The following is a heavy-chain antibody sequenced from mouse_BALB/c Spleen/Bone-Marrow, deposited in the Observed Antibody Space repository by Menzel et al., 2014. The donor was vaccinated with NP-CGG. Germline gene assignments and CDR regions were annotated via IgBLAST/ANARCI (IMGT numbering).Heavy chain of an antibody. CDR3: ARGNYGYGNYFDY. CDR2: ISSGGSYT. D-gene: IGHD1-2*01. J-gene: IGHJ2*01. Sequence: EVKLVESGGGLVKPGGSLKLSCAASGFTFSSYAMSWVRPTPEKRLEWVATISSGGSYTYYPDSVKGRFTISRDNAKNTLYLQMSSLRSEDTAMYYCARGNYGYGNYFDYWGQGTTLTVSS. CDR1: GFTFSSYA. V-gene: IGHV5-9-1*01.